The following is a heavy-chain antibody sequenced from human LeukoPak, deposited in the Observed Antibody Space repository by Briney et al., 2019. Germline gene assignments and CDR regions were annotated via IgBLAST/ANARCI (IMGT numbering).Heavy chain of an antibody. J-gene: IGHJ4*02. CDR3: ARGLKRRYSSGWFPY. CDR1: GYTFTSYD. D-gene: IGHD6-19*01. Sequence: GESLKISCKGPGYTFTSYDINWVRQATGQGLEWMGWMNPNSGNTGYAQKFQGRVTMTRNTSISTAYMELSSLRSEDTAVYYCARGLKRRYSSGWFPYWGQGTLVTVSS. V-gene: IGHV1-8*01. CDR2: MNPNSGNT.